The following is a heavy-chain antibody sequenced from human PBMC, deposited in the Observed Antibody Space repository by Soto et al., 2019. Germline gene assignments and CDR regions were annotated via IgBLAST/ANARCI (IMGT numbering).Heavy chain of an antibody. CDR2: IYYSGST. J-gene: IGHJ5*02. CDR1: GGSISSYY. CDR3: ARVQSSSWPQPAYNWFDP. V-gene: IGHV4-59*01. Sequence: PSETLSLTCTVSGGSISSYYWSWIRQPPGKGLEWIGYIYYSGSTNYNPSLKSRVTISVDTSKNQFSLKLSSVTAADTAVYYCARVQSSSWPQPAYNWFDPWGQVTLVTVSS. D-gene: IGHD6-13*01.